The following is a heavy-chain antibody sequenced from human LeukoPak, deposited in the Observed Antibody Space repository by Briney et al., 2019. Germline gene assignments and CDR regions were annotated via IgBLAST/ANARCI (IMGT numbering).Heavy chain of an antibody. Sequence: GESLKISCKGSGYNFANSWIGWVRQMPGKGLEWMGIIYPGDSDTRYSPSFQGQVTFLIDKSISTAYLQWSSLEASDTAMYYCARRANNWFDSWGQGTLVTVSS. J-gene: IGHJ5*01. V-gene: IGHV5-51*01. CDR1: GYNFANSW. CDR2: IYPGDSDT. CDR3: ARRANNWFDS.